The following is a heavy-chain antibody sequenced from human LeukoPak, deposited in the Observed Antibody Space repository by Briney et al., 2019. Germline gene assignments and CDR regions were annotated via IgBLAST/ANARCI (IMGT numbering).Heavy chain of an antibody. CDR1: GYTFTSYG. Sequence: ASVKVSCKASGYTFTSYGISWVRQAPGQGLEWMGWISSYNGNTNYAQKLQGRVTMSTDTSTGTAYMELRSLRSDDTAVYYCARVNSGYDSPPGIWGQGTLVTVSS. CDR2: ISSYNGNT. D-gene: IGHD5-12*01. CDR3: ARVNSGYDSPPGI. J-gene: IGHJ4*02. V-gene: IGHV1-18*01.